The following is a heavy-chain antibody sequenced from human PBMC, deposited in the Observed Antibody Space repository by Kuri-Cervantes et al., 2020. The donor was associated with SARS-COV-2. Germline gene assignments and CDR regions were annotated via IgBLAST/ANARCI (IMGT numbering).Heavy chain of an antibody. CDR3: ASEMENGPGDGLVVPAAIDY. J-gene: IGHJ4*02. D-gene: IGHD2-2*01. V-gene: IGHV3-74*01. CDR2: INSDGSST. Sequence: GGSLRLSCAASGFTFSSYWMHWVRQAPGKGLVWVSRINSDGSSTTYADSVKGRFTISRDNSKNTLYLQMNSLRAEDTAVYYCASEMENGPGDGLVVPAAIDYWGQGTLVTCYS. CDR1: GFTFSSYW.